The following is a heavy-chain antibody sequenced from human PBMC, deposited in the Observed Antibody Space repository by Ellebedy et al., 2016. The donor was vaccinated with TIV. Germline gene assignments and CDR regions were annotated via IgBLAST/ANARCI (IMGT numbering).Heavy chain of an antibody. V-gene: IGHV3-74*01. CDR2: ISSDGSHI. J-gene: IGHJ3*01. D-gene: IGHD3-3*01. CDR1: GFTFSSYY. Sequence: PGGSLRLSCAASGFTFSSYYMHWVRQAPGKGLVWVSHISSDGSHINYADSVKGRLTISRDNAKNTLYLQMNSLRAEDTAVYYCAREWSAFDLWGQGTMVTVSS. CDR3: AREWSAFDL.